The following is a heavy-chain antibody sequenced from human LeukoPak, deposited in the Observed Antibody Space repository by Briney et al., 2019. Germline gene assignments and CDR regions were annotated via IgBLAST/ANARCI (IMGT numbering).Heavy chain of an antibody. J-gene: IGHJ6*03. V-gene: IGHV3-21*01. Sequence: ASETLSLTCTVSGGSISSYYWSWIWQPPGKGLEWVSAISGSGGSTYYADSVKGRFTISRDNAKNSLYLQMNSLRAEDTAVYYCARENAYSGYDLGDYYYYYMDVWGKGTTVTVSS. CDR1: GGSISSYY. D-gene: IGHD5-12*01. CDR3: ARENAYSGYDLGDYYYYYMDV. CDR2: ISGSGGST.